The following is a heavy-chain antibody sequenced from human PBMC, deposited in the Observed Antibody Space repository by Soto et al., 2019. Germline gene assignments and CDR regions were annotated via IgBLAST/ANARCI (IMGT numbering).Heavy chain of an antibody. Sequence: EVQLLESGGGLVQPGGSLRLSCAASGFTFSSYAMSWVRQAPGKGLEWVSIISGSGDSTYYADSVKGRFTISRDNSKNTLYLQMNSLRAEDTAVYYCAIRTTGWYFDLWGRGTLVTVSS. CDR3: AIRTTGWYFDL. D-gene: IGHD3-3*01. J-gene: IGHJ2*01. CDR1: GFTFSSYA. CDR2: ISGSGDST. V-gene: IGHV3-23*01.